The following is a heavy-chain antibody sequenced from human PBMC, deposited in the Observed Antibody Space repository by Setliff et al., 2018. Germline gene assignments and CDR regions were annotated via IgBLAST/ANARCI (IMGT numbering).Heavy chain of an antibody. CDR2: IYYSGRT. J-gene: IGHJ4*02. CDR3: ARANPGYDSSGYYSGDVDY. D-gene: IGHD3-22*01. Sequence: SETLSLTCTVSGGSTSSGDYYWSWIRQPPGRGLGWIGYIYYSGRTYYNPSLKSRVTISVDTSKNQFSLKLSSVTAADTAVYYCARANPGYDSSGYYSGDVDYWGQGTLVTVSS. CDR1: GGSTSSGDYY. V-gene: IGHV4-30-4*08.